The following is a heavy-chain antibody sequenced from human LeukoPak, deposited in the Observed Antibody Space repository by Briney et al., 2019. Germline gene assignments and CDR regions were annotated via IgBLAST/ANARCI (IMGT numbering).Heavy chain of an antibody. CDR3: ARRSQSGYDYFDY. Sequence: PGGSLRLSCEASGFTFSNYWMHWVRQVPGKGLVWVARIDTDGSGTSYADSVKGRFTISRDNAKNTLYLQMNSLRVEDTAVYYCARRSQSGYDYFDYWGQGALVTVSS. CDR2: IDTDGSGT. V-gene: IGHV3-74*01. J-gene: IGHJ4*02. D-gene: IGHD5-12*01. CDR1: GFTFSNYW.